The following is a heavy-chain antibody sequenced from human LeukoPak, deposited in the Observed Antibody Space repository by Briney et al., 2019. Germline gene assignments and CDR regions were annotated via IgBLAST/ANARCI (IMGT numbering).Heavy chain of an antibody. J-gene: IGHJ5*02. CDR1: GFTFNSYS. Sequence: PGGSLRLSCAASGFTFNSYSMNWVRQAPGKGLEWVSSISSSSSYIYYADSVKGRFTISRDNAKNTLYLQMNSLRAEDTAVYYCARGGKAVAGTRGNWFDPWGQGTLVTVSS. CDR3: ARGGKAVAGTRGNWFDP. CDR2: ISSSSSYI. D-gene: IGHD6-19*01. V-gene: IGHV3-21*01.